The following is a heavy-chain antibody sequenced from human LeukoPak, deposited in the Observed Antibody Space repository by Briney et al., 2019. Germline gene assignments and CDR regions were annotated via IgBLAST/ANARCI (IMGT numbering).Heavy chain of an antibody. J-gene: IGHJ4*01. Sequence: GGSLRLSCAASGFSVSSNYMGWVRQAPGKGLEWVSVIYSGGSTYYADSVEGRFTISRDKSKNTLSLQMNTLRAEDTAVYYCARKLGGVQCGGDCFFDHWGQGTLVAVSS. CDR3: ARKLGGVQCGGDCFFDH. D-gene: IGHD2-21*02. V-gene: IGHV3-53*01. CDR1: GFSVSSNY. CDR2: IYSGGST.